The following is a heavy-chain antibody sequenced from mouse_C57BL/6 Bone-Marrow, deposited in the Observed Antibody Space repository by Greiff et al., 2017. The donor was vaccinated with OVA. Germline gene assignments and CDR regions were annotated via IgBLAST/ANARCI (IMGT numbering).Heavy chain of an antibody. Sequence: QVQLHQPGTELVKPGASVKLSCKASGYTFTSYWMHWVKQRPGQGLEWIGNINPSNGGTNYNEKFKSKATLTVDKSSSTAYMQLSSLTSEDSAVYYCASLLLVYYYAMDYWGQGTSVTVSS. V-gene: IGHV1-53*01. CDR2: INPSNGGT. J-gene: IGHJ4*01. CDR3: ASLLLVYYYAMDY. CDR1: GYTFTSYW.